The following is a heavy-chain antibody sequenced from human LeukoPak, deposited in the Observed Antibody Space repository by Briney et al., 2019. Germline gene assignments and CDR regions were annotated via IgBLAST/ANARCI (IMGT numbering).Heavy chain of an antibody. D-gene: IGHD3-10*01. CDR3: ASSRYYGSGSYGPPYY. CDR1: GGSISSSSYY. Sequence: SETLSLTCTVSGGSISSSSYYWGWIRQPPGKGLEWIGSIYYSGSTYYNPFLKSRVTISVDTSKNQFSLKLSSVTAADTAVYYCASSRYYGSGSYGPPYYWGQGTLVTVSS. J-gene: IGHJ4*02. CDR2: IYYSGST. V-gene: IGHV4-39*01.